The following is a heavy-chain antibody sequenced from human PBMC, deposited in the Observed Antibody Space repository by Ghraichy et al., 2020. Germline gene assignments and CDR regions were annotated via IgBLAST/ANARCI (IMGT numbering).Heavy chain of an antibody. D-gene: IGHD4-17*01. Sequence: GGSLRLSCAASGFTFSDYYMSWIRQAPGKGLEWVSYISSSGSTIYYADSVKGRFTISRDNAKNSLYLQMNSLRAEDTAVYYCARDLHKERVTTFRYYFDYWGQGTLVTVSS. J-gene: IGHJ4*02. V-gene: IGHV3-11*01. CDR1: GFTFSDYY. CDR2: ISSSGSTI. CDR3: ARDLHKERVTTFRYYFDY.